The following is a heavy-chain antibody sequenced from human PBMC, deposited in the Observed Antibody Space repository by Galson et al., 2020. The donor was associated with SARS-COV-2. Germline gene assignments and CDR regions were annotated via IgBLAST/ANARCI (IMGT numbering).Heavy chain of an antibody. V-gene: IGHV3-30*18. CDR3: AKDAKYYDILTGYFPSSGSSYYYYGMDV. J-gene: IGHJ6*02. CDR1: GFTFSSYG. CDR2: ISYDGSNK. D-gene: IGHD3-9*01. Sequence: QLGESLKISCAASGFTFSSYGMHWVRQAPGKGLEWVAVISYDGSNKYYADSVKGRFTISRDNSKNTLYLQMNSLRAEDTAVYYCAKDAKYYDILTGYFPSSGSSYYYYGMDVWGQWTTVTVSS.